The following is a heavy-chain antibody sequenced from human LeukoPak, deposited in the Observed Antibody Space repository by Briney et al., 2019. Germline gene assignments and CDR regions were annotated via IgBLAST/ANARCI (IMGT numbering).Heavy chain of an antibody. V-gene: IGHV4-34*01. D-gene: IGHD3-10*01. CDR1: GGSFSGHF. CDR3: ARGGTMVRGVIPREY. Sequence: SETVSLTCAVYGGSFSGHFWNWIRQAPGKGLEWIGEINHGGSTNYNPSLKNRVTISVDTSKNQFSLKLSSVTAADTAVYYCARGGTMVRGVIPREYWGQGTLVAVSS. J-gene: IGHJ4*02. CDR2: INHGGST.